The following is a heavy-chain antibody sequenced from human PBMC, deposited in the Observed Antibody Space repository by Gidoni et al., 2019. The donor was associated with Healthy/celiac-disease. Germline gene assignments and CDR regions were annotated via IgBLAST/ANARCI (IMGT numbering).Heavy chain of an antibody. CDR2: ISWEGGST. Sequence: EVQLVEPGGVVLQPGWSLRLSCAASGFTSHASIMHRVSHAPGKGLEWVSLISWEGGSTYYADSVKGRFTIARDNSKNSLYLQMNSLRTEDTALYYCAKDRGAGGLYYYYYGMDVWGQGTTVTVSS. D-gene: IGHD1-26*01. J-gene: IGHJ6*02. V-gene: IGHV3-43*01. CDR3: AKDRGAGGLYYYYYGMDV. CDR1: GFTSHASI.